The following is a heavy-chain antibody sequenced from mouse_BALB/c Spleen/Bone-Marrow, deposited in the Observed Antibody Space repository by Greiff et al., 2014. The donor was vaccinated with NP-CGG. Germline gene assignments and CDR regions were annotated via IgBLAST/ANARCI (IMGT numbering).Heavy chain of an antibody. CDR1: GFSLSRYS. D-gene: IGHD1-1*01. Sequence: VKVVESGPGLVAPSQSLSITCTVSGFSLSRYSVHWARQPPGKGLEWLGMIWGGGSTDYNSALKSRLSISKDNSKSQVFLKMNSLQTDDAAMYYCARFITTRAMDYWGQGTSVTVSS. V-gene: IGHV2-6-4*01. CDR3: ARFITTRAMDY. J-gene: IGHJ4*01. CDR2: IWGGGST.